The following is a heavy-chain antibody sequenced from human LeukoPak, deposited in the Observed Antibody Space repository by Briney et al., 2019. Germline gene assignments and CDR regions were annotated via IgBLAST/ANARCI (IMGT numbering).Heavy chain of an antibody. V-gene: IGHV5-10-1*01. J-gene: IGHJ6*02. CDR1: GYSFTSYW. CDR2: IDTSDSYT. CDR3: ARQYDIVVVPAATTYYYYGMDV. Sequence: GESLKISCKGSGYSFTSYWISWVRQMPGKGLEGMGRIDTSDSYTTYSPSFQGHVTISSDKSISTAYLQWSSLKSSDTAMYYCARQYDIVVVPAATTYYYYGMDVWGQGTTVTVSS. D-gene: IGHD2-2*01.